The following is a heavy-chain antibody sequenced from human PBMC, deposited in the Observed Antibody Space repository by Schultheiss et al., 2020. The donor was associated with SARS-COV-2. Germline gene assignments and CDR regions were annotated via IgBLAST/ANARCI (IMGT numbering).Heavy chain of an antibody. CDR1: GFTFSSYA. D-gene: IGHD4-23*01. CDR3: ARLLADGGNSDY. CDR2: ISSSSSYI. Sequence: GGSLRLSCAASGFTFSSYAMSWVRQAPGKGLEWVSSISSSSSYIYYADSVKGRFTISRDNAKNSLYLQMNSLRAEDTAVYYCARLLADGGNSDYWGQGTLVTVSS. V-gene: IGHV3-21*01. J-gene: IGHJ4*02.